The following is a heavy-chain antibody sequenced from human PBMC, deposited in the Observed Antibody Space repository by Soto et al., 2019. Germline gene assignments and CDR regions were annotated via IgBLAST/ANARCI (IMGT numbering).Heavy chain of an antibody. Sequence: HVQLVQSGAEVKKPGASVKVSCKASGYTFTSYAMHWVRQAPGQRLEWMGWINAGNGNTKYSQKFQGRVTITRDTSASTAYMELSSVSSEEPPVYYCPIDLHDDYWGQGTLVTVSS. CDR1: GYTFTSYA. V-gene: IGHV1-3*01. CDR3: PIDLHDDY. CDR2: INAGNGNT. J-gene: IGHJ4*02.